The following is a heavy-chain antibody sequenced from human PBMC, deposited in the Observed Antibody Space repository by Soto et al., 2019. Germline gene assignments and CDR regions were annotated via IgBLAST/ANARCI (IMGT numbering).Heavy chain of an antibody. J-gene: IGHJ3*02. Sequence: SETLSLTCTVSGGPISSYYWRWIRQPTGKGLEWIGYIYYNVNTNYNPSIKSRVTISVDTSKNQFSMKLSAVTAADTAVYYCAGCCYRICSGGSCYQPRHAFDIWGQGTMVTVSS. CDR1: GGPISSYY. CDR3: AGCCYRICSGGSCYQPRHAFDI. D-gene: IGHD2-15*01. V-gene: IGHV4-59*08. CDR2: IYYNVNT.